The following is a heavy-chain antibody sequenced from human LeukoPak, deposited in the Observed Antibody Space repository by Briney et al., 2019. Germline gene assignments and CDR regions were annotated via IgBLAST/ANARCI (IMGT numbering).Heavy chain of an antibody. J-gene: IGHJ4*02. V-gene: IGHV1-69*04. CDR2: IIPILGIA. D-gene: IGHD6-19*01. CDR3: ARDTYSSGLGTGY. CDR1: GGTFSSYA. Sequence: GASVKVSCKASGGTFSSYAISWVRQAPGQGLEWMGRIIPILGIANYAQKFQGRVTITADKSTSTAYMELSSLRSEDTAVYYCARDTYSSGLGTGYWGQGTLVTVSS.